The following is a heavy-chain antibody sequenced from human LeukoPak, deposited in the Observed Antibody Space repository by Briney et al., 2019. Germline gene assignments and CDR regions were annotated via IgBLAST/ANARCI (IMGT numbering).Heavy chain of an antibody. Sequence: GGSLRLSCAASGFTVSSNYMSWVRQAPGKGLEWVSVIYSGGSTYYADSVKGRFTISRDNAKNSLYLQMNSLRAEDTAVYYCARDLSGRLTHFDYWGQGTLVTVSS. CDR3: ARDLSGRLTHFDY. J-gene: IGHJ4*02. V-gene: IGHV3-66*01. CDR1: GFTVSSNY. CDR2: IYSGGST. D-gene: IGHD3-10*01.